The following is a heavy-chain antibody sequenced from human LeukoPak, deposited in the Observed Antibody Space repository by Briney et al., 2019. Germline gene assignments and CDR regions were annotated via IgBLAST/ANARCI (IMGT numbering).Heavy chain of an antibody. CDR1: GGSISSYC. CDR3: ARGWSLSEYYFDY. V-gene: IGHV4-59*01. D-gene: IGHD2-15*01. CDR2: IYYSGST. J-gene: IGHJ4*02. Sequence: QSSETLSLTCTVSGGSISSYCWSWIRQPPGKGLEWIGYIYYSGSTNYNPSLKSRVTISVDTSKNQFSLKLSSVTAADTAVYYCARGWSLSEYYFDYWGQGTLVTVSS.